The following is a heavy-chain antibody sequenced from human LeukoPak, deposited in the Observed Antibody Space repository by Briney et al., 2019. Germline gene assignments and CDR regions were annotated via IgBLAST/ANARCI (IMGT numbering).Heavy chain of an antibody. CDR3: ARGRYYCGSGSYFDY. D-gene: IGHD3-10*01. J-gene: IGHJ4*02. Sequence: SETLSLTCAVYGGSFSGYYWSWIRQPPGKGLEWIGEINHSGSTNYNPSLKSRVTISVDTSKNQFSLKLSSVTAADTAVYYCARGRYYCGSGSYFDYWGQGTLVTVSS. V-gene: IGHV4-34*01. CDR1: GGSFSGYY. CDR2: INHSGST.